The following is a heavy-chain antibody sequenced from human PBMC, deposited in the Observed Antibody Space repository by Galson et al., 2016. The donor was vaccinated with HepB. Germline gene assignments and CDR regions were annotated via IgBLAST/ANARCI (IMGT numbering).Heavy chain of an antibody. D-gene: IGHD1-1*01. CDR1: KFTFSDYY. CDR2: ISSSGGTI. J-gene: IGHJ4*02. Sequence: SLRLSCAASKFTFSDYYMTWIRQAPGKGLEWVSYISSSGGTIYYADSVKGRFTISRDNAKNSLYLQMNSLRAEDTAVYYCARDKGGIGTFFDYWGQGTLVTVSS. V-gene: IGHV3-11*04. CDR3: ARDKGGIGTFFDY.